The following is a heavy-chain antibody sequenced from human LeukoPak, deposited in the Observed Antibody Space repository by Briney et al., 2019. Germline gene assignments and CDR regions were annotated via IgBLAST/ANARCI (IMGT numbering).Heavy chain of an antibody. D-gene: IGHD3-22*01. J-gene: IGHJ5*02. CDR3: ARDGRHRYYYDSSGFYGSWFDP. CDR2: FDPEDGET. CDR1: GYTLTELS. V-gene: IGHV1-24*01. Sequence: GASVKVSCKVSGYTLTELSMHWVRQAPGKGLEWMGGFDPEDGETIYAQKFQGRVTMTTDTSTSTAYMELRSLRSDDTAVYYCARDGRHRYYYDSSGFYGSWFDPWGQGTLVTVSS.